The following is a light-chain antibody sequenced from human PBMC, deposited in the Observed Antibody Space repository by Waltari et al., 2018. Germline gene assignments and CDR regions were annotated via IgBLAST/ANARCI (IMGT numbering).Light chain of an antibody. CDR3: NSRDSSGNVV. CDR2: GKN. Sequence: SSELTQDPAVSVALGQTVRLTCQGDSLRSYSARWYQQKPGQAPVLVIYGKNNRPSGIPDRFSGSSSGNTASLTITGAQAEDEADYYCNSRDSSGNVVFGGGTKLTVL. V-gene: IGLV3-19*01. CDR1: SLRSYS. J-gene: IGLJ2*01.